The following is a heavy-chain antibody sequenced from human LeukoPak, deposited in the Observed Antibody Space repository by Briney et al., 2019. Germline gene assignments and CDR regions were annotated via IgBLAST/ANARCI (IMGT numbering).Heavy chain of an antibody. J-gene: IGHJ4*02. V-gene: IGHV1-18*01. CDR3: ARDRGNGVCLV. Sequence: ASVTVSCMASVYTFTSYGISWVRQAPGQGLEWMGWISAYNGNTNYAQKLQGRVTMTTDTSTSTAYMELRSLRSDDTAVYYCARDRGNGVCLVWGQGTLVTVSS. D-gene: IGHD2-8*01. CDR1: VYTFTSYG. CDR2: ISAYNGNT.